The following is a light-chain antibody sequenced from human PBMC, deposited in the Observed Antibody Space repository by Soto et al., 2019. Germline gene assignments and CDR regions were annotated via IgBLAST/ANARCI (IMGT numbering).Light chain of an antibody. Sequence: DIQLTQSPPTLSASVGDRVTITCRASQSIRYYLAWYQQMPGKAHKLLIYGASSLQSGVPSRFSGSGSGTEFTLTISSLQPDDFATYFCQHHNSYSQTFGQGTKV. J-gene: IGKJ1*01. CDR3: QHHNSYSQT. CDR2: GAS. CDR1: QSIRYY. V-gene: IGKV1-5*01.